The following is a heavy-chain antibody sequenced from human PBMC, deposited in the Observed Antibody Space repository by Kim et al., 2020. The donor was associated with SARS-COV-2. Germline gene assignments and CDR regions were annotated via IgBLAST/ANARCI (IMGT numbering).Heavy chain of an antibody. CDR2: ISYDGSNK. D-gene: IGHD3-22*01. CDR1: GFTFSSYA. J-gene: IGHJ6*01. V-gene: IGHV3-30-3*01. Sequence: GGSLRLSCAASGFTFSSYAMHWVRQAPGKGLEWVAVISYDGSNKYYADSVKGRFTISRDNSKNTLYLQMNSLREEDTAVYYCARDAYDSSGYFYGMDVWG. CDR3: ARDAYDSSGYFYGMDV.